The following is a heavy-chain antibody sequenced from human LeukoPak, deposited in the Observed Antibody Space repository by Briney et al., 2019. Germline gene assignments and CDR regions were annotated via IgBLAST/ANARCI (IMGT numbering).Heavy chain of an antibody. CDR3: ARGRSNYFDY. Sequence: PGGSLRLSCAASGFTFSSYSMNWVRQAPGKGLEWVSSISSSSSYIYYADSVKGRFTISRDNSKNTLYLQMNSLRAEDTAVYYCARGRSNYFDYWGQGTLVTVSS. D-gene: IGHD3-3*01. V-gene: IGHV3-21*01. CDR1: GFTFSSYS. J-gene: IGHJ4*02. CDR2: ISSSSSYI.